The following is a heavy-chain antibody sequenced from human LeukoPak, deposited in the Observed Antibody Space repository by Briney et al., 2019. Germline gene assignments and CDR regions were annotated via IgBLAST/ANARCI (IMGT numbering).Heavy chain of an antibody. D-gene: IGHD3-3*01. Sequence: GGSLRLSCAASGFTFSSYGMHWVRQAPGKGLEWVAVISYDGSNKYYADSVKGRFTISRDNSKNTLYLQMNSLRAEDTAVYYCAKEDPYDFWSGYYLYWGQGTLVTVSS. J-gene: IGHJ4*02. V-gene: IGHV3-30*18. CDR3: AKEDPYDFWSGYYLY. CDR2: ISYDGSNK. CDR1: GFTFSSYG.